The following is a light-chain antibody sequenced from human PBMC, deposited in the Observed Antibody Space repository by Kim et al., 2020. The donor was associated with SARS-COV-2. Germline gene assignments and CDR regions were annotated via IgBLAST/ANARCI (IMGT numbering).Light chain of an antibody. CDR1: QRLRGNY. V-gene: IGKV3-20*01. Sequence: LSPWAGDNLSCRAGQRLRGNYLAWYQPNRGLAPRLPFHGAFSRATGIPDRFRGGGFGTDFTLTITALEPEDFAVYYCQQYGDSHQTFGQGTKLAI. J-gene: IGKJ2*01. CDR2: GAF. CDR3: QQYGDSHQT.